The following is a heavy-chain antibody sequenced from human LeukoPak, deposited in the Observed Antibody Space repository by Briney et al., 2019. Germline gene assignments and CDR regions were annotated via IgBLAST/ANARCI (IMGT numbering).Heavy chain of an antibody. CDR2: ISGYNGNT. V-gene: IGHV1-18*01. J-gene: IGHJ4*02. Sequence: ASVKVSCKASGYTFTSSGITWVRQAPGQGLEWMGWISGYNGNTRYAQNLQDRVTMTRDTSTSTAYMELRSLRSDDTAMYYCAREGAGIYCTRSTCYGDYWGQGALVTVSS. CDR3: AREGAGIYCTRSTCYGDY. D-gene: IGHD2-8*01. CDR1: GYTFTSSG.